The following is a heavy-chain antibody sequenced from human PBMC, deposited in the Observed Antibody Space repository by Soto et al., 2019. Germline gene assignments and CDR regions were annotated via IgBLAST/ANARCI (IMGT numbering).Heavy chain of an antibody. Sequence: QVQLVQSGAEVKKPGSSVKVSCKASGGTFSSYAISWVRQAPGQGREWMGGINPIFGTANYAQKFQGRVTITADESTSKAYMELSSLRSEDTAVYYCARGKSLGLGYLSLFCFDYWGQGTLVTVSS. V-gene: IGHV1-69*12. CDR3: ARGKSLGLGYLSLFCFDY. D-gene: IGHD3-16*02. CDR1: GGTFSSYA. CDR2: INPIFGTA. J-gene: IGHJ4*02.